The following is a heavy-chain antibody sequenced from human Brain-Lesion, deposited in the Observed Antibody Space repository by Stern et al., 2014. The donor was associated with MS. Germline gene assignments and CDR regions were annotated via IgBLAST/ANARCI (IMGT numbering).Heavy chain of an antibody. CDR1: GFTFRNYG. J-gene: IGHJ4*02. V-gene: IGHV3-30*18. CDR3: AKGRFPYYYDTSGYYAPLDY. CDR2: ISYDGSNK. D-gene: IGHD3-22*01. Sequence: VQPGRSLRLSCAASGFTFRNYGMHWVRQAPGKGLEWVAVISYDGSNKYYADSVKGRFTISRDNSKNTLYLQMHSLRTEDTAVYYCAKGRFPYYYDTSGYYAPLDYWGQGTLVTVSS.